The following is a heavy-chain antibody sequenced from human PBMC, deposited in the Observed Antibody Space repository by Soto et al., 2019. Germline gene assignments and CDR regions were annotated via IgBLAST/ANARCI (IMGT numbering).Heavy chain of an antibody. CDR2: IYYSGST. D-gene: IGHD3-3*01. Sequence: SSETLSLTCTVSGGSIISGDYYWIWIRQPPGKGLEWIGYIYYSGSTYYNPSLKSRVTISVDTSKNQFSLKLSSVTAADTAVYYCAREVITIFGVVINGIHDAFDIWGQGTMVTV. CDR3: AREVITIFGVVINGIHDAFDI. V-gene: IGHV4-30-4*01. CDR1: GGSIISGDYY. J-gene: IGHJ3*02.